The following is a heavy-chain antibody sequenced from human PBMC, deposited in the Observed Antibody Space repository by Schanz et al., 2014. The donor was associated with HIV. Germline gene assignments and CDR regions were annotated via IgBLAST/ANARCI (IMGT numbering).Heavy chain of an antibody. CDR1: GFTFSDFG. D-gene: IGHD6-19*01. CDR2: ISFDGTFQ. Sequence: QVQLVESGGGVVQPGRSLRLSCAASGFTFSDFGMHWVRQAPGKGLDWVTFISFDGTFQYYADSVKGRFTISRDSFNNVXXXXXPSLRADVXXXXXXXXXRTDSGWYKEGPRELGEWGQGTLVTVSS. J-gene: IGHJ4*02. CDR3: XXXRTDSGWYKEGPRELGE. V-gene: IGHV3-30*03.